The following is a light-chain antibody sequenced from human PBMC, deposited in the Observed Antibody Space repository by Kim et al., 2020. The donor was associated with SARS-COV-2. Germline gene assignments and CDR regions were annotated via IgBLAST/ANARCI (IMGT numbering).Light chain of an antibody. J-gene: IGKJ2*01. CDR3: QQRSNWPGYT. Sequence: WSPGERATLSCRDSQSVSSYLAWYQQKPGQAPRLLIYDASNRATGIPARFSGSGSGTDFTLTISSLEPEDFAVYYCQQRSNWPGYTFGQGTKLEI. CDR1: QSVSSY. V-gene: IGKV3-11*01. CDR2: DAS.